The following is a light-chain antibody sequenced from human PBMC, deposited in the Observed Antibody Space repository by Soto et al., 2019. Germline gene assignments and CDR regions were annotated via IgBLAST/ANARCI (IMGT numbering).Light chain of an antibody. J-gene: IGKJ4*01. CDR3: LQHAGYPFT. CDR2: GTA. V-gene: IGKV1-17*03. CDR1: QGIGTL. Sequence: DILLSQYPSAMSASVGDRATLTFRASQGIGTLLTWFQQKPGRVPKRLIYGTANLQNGVPTRFSGTGSGTEFTLTISSLQTEDFATYYCLQHAGYPFTFGGGTKVDIK.